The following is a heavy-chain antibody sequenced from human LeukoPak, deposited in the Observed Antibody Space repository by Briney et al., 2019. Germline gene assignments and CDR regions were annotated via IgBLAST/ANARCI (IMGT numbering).Heavy chain of an antibody. D-gene: IGHD6-6*01. CDR1: GDSLSSDKW. CDR2: FHQSVST. Sequence: SGTLSLTCAVSGDSLSSDKWWSWVRQPPGKGLEYIGEFHQSVSTNYNPSLKSRLTISVDKSKNQFSLKLSSVTAADTAVYYCARAGALYSSSSVHDYWGQGTLVTVSS. CDR3: ARAGALYSSSSVHDY. J-gene: IGHJ4*02. V-gene: IGHV4-4*02.